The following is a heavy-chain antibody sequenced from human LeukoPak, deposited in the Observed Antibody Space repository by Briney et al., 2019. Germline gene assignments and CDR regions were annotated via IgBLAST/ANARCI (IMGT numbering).Heavy chain of an antibody. D-gene: IGHD3-10*01. J-gene: IGHJ5*01. Sequence: PSETLSLTCAVYGGSFSGYYWSWIRQSPEKGLEWIGSMFYRGTTYYAPSLKSRVTMSVDTSKDQFFLSLNSVTAADTAVYYCVRVDPYDSGSHAFDSWGRGTLVTVSS. V-gene: IGHV4-34*10. CDR1: GGSFSGYY. CDR2: MFYRGTT. CDR3: VRVDPYDSGSHAFDS.